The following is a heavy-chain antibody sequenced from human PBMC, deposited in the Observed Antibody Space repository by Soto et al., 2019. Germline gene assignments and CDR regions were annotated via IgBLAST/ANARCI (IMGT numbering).Heavy chain of an antibody. CDR2: ISTSGSTM. V-gene: IGHV3-11*01. CDR3: ARSGRYYDFFSGFYDGRSFDS. J-gene: IGHJ4*02. CDR1: GFTFSDYC. D-gene: IGHD3-3*01. Sequence: PGGSLRLSCTASGFTFSDYCMAWIRQAPGKGLEWLSYISTSGSTMYYAESVKGRFTISRDNAKNSVYLQMNSLRAEDTAVFFCARSGRYYDFFSGFYDGRSFDSWAREPWSPSP.